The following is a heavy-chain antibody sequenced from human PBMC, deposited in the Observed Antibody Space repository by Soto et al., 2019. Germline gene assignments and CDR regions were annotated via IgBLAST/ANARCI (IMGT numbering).Heavy chain of an antibody. CDR3: ARDPAPYSSSWYWFDP. CDR1: GFTFSSYG. J-gene: IGHJ5*02. D-gene: IGHD6-13*01. V-gene: IGHV3-33*01. CDR2: IWYDGSNK. Sequence: QVQLVESGGGVVQPGRSLRLSYAASGFTFSSYGMHWVRQAPGKGLEWVAVIWYDGSNKYYADSVKGRFTISRDNSKNTLSLQMNSLRAEDTAVYYCARDPAPYSSSWYWFDPWGQGTLVTVSS.